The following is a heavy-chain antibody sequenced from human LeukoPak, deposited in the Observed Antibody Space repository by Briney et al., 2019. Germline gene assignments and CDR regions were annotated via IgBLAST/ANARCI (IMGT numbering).Heavy chain of an antibody. D-gene: IGHD2-15*01. J-gene: IGHJ3*02. CDR2: IYTSGST. CDR1: GGSISSYY. CDR3: AREVPRYCSGGSCLRNAFDI. Sequence: SETLSLTCTVSGGSISSYYRSWIRQPAGKGLEWIGRIYTSGSTNYNPSLKSRVTMSVDTSNNQFSLKLSSVTAADTAVYYCAREVPRYCSGGSCLRNAFDIWGQGTMVTVSS. V-gene: IGHV4-4*07.